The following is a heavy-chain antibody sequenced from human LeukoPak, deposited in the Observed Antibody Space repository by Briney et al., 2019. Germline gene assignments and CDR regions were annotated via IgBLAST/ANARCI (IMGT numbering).Heavy chain of an antibody. CDR1: GYTFTSYD. V-gene: IGHV1-8*01. CDR3: EIYTGYDSF. Sequence: ASVKVSCKASGYTFTSYDINWVRQATGQGLEWMGWMNPNSGNTGYAQKFQGRVTMTRNTSVSTAFMELSGLRSEDTAVYYCEIYTGYDSFWGQGTLVTVSS. D-gene: IGHD5-12*01. J-gene: IGHJ4*02. CDR2: MNPNSGNT.